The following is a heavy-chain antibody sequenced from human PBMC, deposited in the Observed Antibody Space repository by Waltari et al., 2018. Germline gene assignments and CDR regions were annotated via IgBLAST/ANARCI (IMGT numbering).Heavy chain of an antibody. D-gene: IGHD3-16*01. V-gene: IGHV3-11*06. CDR2: ISSSSIYT. CDR1: GFTFRDSY. CDR3: AKDWGGGTYTWAD. J-gene: IGHJ4*02. Sequence: QVQLVESGGGLVKPGGSLTLYCAASGFTFRDSYMSWLRQAPGKGLEWISYISSSSIYTPSSDSVKGRFTISRDNAKNSLYLRMNRLRVEDTAVYYCAKDWGGGTYTWADWGQGTLVTVSS.